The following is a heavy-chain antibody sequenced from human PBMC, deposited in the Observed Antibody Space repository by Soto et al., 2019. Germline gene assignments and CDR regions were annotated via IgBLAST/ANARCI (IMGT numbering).Heavy chain of an antibody. CDR1: GYEFACDV. V-gene: IGHV5-51*01. CDR3: ASGGVSTRTFDY. CDR2: IYPSDSDT. J-gene: IGHJ4*02. Sequence: QAHNVSGTGSGYEFACDVIAWVRQMPGKGLELMGIIYPSDSDTRYRPSFQGQVTISADKSISSAYLQWSSLRASDTAMYYCASGGVSTRTFDYWGQGTPVTVSA. D-gene: IGHD3-3*01.